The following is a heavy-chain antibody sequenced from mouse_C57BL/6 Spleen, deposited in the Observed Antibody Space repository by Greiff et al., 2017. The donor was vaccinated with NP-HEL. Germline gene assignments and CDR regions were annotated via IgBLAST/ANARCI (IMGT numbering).Heavy chain of an antibody. Sequence: QVQLQQSGAELVRPGASVKLSCKASGYTFTDYYINWVKQRPGQGLEWIARIYPGSGNTYYNEKFKGKATLTAEKSSSTAYMQLSSLTSEDSAVYFCESYSNYDDWFAYWGQGTLVTVSA. CDR3: ESYSNYDDWFAY. D-gene: IGHD2-5*01. J-gene: IGHJ3*01. CDR1: GYTFTDYY. V-gene: IGHV1-76*01. CDR2: IYPGSGNT.